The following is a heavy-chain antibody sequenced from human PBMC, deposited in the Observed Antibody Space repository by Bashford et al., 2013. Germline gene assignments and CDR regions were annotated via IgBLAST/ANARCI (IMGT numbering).Heavy chain of an antibody. CDR3: ARVGTEAVATPAGDY. CDR2: IYHSGST. CDR1: GGSISSSNW. J-gene: IGHJ4*02. D-gene: IGHD1-7*01. V-gene: IGHV4-4*02. Sequence: SSETLSLTCAVSGGSISSSNWWSWVRQPPGKGLEWIGEIYHSGSTNYNPSLKSRVTISVDKSKNQFSLKLSSVTAADTAVYYCARVGTEAVATPAGDYWGQGTLVTVSS.